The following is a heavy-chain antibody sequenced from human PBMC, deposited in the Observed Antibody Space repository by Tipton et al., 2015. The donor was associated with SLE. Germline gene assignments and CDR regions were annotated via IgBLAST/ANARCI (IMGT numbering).Heavy chain of an antibody. J-gene: IGHJ4*02. D-gene: IGHD6-19*01. Sequence: SLRLSCAASGFTFSHYFMHWVRQTPGKGLGWVSRISSDGTDITYADSVKGRFTVSRDNAENSLFLQMNSLRAEDTAVYYCARDQYSSGRWDYWGQGALVTVSS. CDR2: ISSDGTDI. CDR3: ARDQYSSGRWDY. CDR1: GFTFSHYF. V-gene: IGHV3-74*01.